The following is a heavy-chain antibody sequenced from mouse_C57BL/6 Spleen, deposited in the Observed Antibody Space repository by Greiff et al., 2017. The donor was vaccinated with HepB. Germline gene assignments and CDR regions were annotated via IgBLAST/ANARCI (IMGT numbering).Heavy chain of an antibody. V-gene: IGHV1-52*01. D-gene: IGHD2-2*01. Sequence: QVQLQQPGAELVRPGSSVKLSCKASGYTFTSYWMHWVKQRPIQGLEWIGNIDPSDSETHYNQKFKDKATLTVDKSSSTAYMQLSSLTSEDSAVYYCARRGYGYAMDYWGQGTSVTVSS. CDR2: IDPSDSET. CDR1: GYTFTSYW. CDR3: ARRGYGYAMDY. J-gene: IGHJ4*01.